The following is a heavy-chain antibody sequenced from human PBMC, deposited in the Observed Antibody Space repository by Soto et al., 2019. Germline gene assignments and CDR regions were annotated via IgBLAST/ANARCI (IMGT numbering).Heavy chain of an antibody. CDR3: ARSGELLQTFDS. D-gene: IGHD1-26*01. CDR1: GVSFSDYS. V-gene: IGHV3-21*06. J-gene: IGHJ4*02. CDR2: ITGNSEYK. Sequence: PGGSLRLSCVGSGVSFSDYSMNWVRQAPGKGLEWVSLITGNSEYKYYAGSVKGRFTVSRDNAKNSLYLQMNSLTVEDTAVYYCARSGELLQTFDSWGQGTLVTVSS.